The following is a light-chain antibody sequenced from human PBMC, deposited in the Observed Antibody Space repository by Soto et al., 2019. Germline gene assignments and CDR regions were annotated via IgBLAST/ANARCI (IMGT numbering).Light chain of an antibody. CDR1: NSDIGRYKY. Sequence: QSALTQPASVSGSPGQSITISCTGTNSDIGRYKYVSWYQQHPGKVPKLMIYEVSNRPSGVSNRFSGSKSGNTASLTISGLQPEDEADYYCSSYIGSESWVVGGGTQLTVL. V-gene: IGLV2-14*01. CDR2: EVS. CDR3: SSYIGSESWV. J-gene: IGLJ3*02.